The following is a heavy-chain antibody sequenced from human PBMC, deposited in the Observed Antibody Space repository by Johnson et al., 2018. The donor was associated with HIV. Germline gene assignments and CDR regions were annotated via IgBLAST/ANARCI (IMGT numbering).Heavy chain of an antibody. V-gene: IGHV3-23*04. CDR2: ISGSGGST. Sequence: VRLVESGGGLVQPGGSLRLSCAASGFTFSSYAMSWVRQAPGKGLEWVSAISGSGGSTYYADSVKGRFTISRDNSKNTLYLQMNSLRAEDTAVYYCARVGSSGWYEMDAFDIWGQGTMVTVSS. CDR3: ARVGSSGWYEMDAFDI. J-gene: IGHJ3*02. D-gene: IGHD6-19*01. CDR1: GFTFSSYA.